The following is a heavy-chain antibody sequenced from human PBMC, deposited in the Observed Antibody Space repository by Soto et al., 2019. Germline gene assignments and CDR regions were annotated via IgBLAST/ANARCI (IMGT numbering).Heavy chain of an antibody. V-gene: IGHV4-34*01. CDR1: GGSFSGYY. Sequence: QVQLQQWGAGLLKPSETLSLTCAVYGGSFSGYYWSWIRQTPGKGLEWIGEINHSGNTNYKSSLKSRLTVSVDTSMNQFSLNLRSVTAADTAVFYCARAITVAGTRRFDSWGQGTLVTVSS. D-gene: IGHD6-19*01. CDR3: ARAITVAGTRRFDS. CDR2: INHSGNT. J-gene: IGHJ5*01.